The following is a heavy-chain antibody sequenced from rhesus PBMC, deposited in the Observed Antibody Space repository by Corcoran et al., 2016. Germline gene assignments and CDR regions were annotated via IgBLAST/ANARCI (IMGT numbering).Heavy chain of an antibody. J-gene: IGHJ4*01. Sequence: EVQLVESGGGVVQPGGSLRLSCAASGFTFDDYAVGWVRQAPGKGLEWVSYISWNSGRTGYADSVNGRFTISRDNAKNALYLQMNRLRAEDTALYYCARGADSSGSYYFDYWGQGVLVTVSS. D-gene: IGHD6-31*01. CDR1: GFTFDDYA. V-gene: IGHV3-78*01. CDR3: ARGADSSGSYYFDY. CDR2: ISWNSGRT.